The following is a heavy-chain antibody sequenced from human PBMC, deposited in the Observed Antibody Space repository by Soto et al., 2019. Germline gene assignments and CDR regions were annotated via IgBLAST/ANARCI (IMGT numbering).Heavy chain of an antibody. CDR3: ARGIGDGYNLDY. Sequence: QVQLVESGGGVVQPGTSLRLSCAVSGFTFRSYATHWVRQAPGGGLEWVALISYDGNNNYYADSVKGRFTISRDTFKNTLFLQMNGLRREDTAMYYCARGIGDGYNLDYWGQGTLVTVSS. J-gene: IGHJ4*02. CDR1: GFTFRSYA. CDR2: ISYDGNNN. D-gene: IGHD5-12*01. V-gene: IGHV3-30-3*01.